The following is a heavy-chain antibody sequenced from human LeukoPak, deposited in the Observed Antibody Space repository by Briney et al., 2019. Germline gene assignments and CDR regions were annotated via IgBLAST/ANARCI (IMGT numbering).Heavy chain of an antibody. Sequence: PGGSLRLSCAASGFTFNSYAMSWVRQAPGKGLEWVSSISGSGGRTHYADSVRGRFTISRDNSKNTLYLQMDSLRAEDTAVYYCATPPTVTRNYWGQGTLVTVSS. CDR1: GFTFNSYA. J-gene: IGHJ4*02. CDR3: ATPPTVTRNY. V-gene: IGHV3-23*01. D-gene: IGHD4-17*01. CDR2: ISGSGGRT.